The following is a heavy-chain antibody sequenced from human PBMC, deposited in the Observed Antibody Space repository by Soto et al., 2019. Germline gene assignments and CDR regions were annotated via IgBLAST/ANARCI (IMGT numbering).Heavy chain of an antibody. D-gene: IGHD3-3*01. CDR2: INPSGGST. V-gene: IGHV1-46*01. J-gene: IGHJ5*02. CDR3: ARVGEGDFWSGYYGNWFDP. CDR1: GYTFTSYY. Sequence: ASVKVSCKASGYTFTSYYMHWVRQAPGQGLEWMGIINPSGGSTSYAQKFQGRVTMTRDTSTSTVYMELSSLRSEDTAVYYCARVGEGDFWSGYYGNWFDPWGQGTLVTVSS.